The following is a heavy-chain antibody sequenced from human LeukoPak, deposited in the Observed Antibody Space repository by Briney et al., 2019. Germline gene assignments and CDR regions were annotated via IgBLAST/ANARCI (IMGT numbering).Heavy chain of an antibody. D-gene: IGHD4-23*01. J-gene: IGHJ6*02. CDR1: GYTFTGYY. Sequence: ASVKVSCKASGYTFTGYYMHWVRQAPGQGLEWMGWINPNSGGTNYAQKFQGRVTMTRDTSISTAYMELSRLRSDDTAVYYCARDGGTTVVTHGGYYYGMDVWGQGTTVTISS. CDR2: INPNSGGT. V-gene: IGHV1-2*02. CDR3: ARDGGTTVVTHGGYYYGMDV.